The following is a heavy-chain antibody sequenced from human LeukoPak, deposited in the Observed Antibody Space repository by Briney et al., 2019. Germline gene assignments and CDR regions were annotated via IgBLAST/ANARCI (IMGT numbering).Heavy chain of an antibody. V-gene: IGHV3-11*04. CDR2: ISSSGSII. J-gene: IGHJ4*02. Sequence: NAGGSLRLSCAASGFTFSDYYMTWIRQAPGKGREWVSYISSSGSIIYYADSVKGRFIISRDNAKNSLYLQMNSLRAEDTAVYFCARVGYDSSGRFDYWGQGTLVTVSS. CDR3: ARVGYDSSGRFDY. D-gene: IGHD3-22*01. CDR1: GFTFSDYY.